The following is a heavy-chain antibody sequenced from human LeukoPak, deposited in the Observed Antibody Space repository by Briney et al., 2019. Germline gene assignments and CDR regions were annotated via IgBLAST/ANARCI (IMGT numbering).Heavy chain of an antibody. Sequence: GSLRLSLGTSGFTFNSHAIKWVRQTPGKGLGWVSAISGSGGSTYYADSVKGRFTISRDKSKNTLYLQMNSLRAEDTAVYYCAKGLAVAGHFDYWGQGTLVTVSS. CDR2: ISGSGGST. V-gene: IGHV3-23*01. CDR3: AKGLAVAGHFDY. D-gene: IGHD6-19*01. CDR1: GFTFNSHA. J-gene: IGHJ4*02.